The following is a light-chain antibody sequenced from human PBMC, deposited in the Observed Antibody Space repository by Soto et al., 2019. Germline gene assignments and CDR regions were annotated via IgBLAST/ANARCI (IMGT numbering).Light chain of an antibody. CDR2: EVS. V-gene: IGLV2-14*01. CDR3: SSYTSSSTYV. CDR1: SSDVGAYNY. Sequence: QSVLTQPASVSGSPGQSITISCTGTSSDVGAYNYVSWYRQHPGKAPNLMIYEVSNRPSGVSNRFSGSKSGNTASLTISGLQTEDEADYYCSSYTSSSTYVFGTGTKVTVL. J-gene: IGLJ1*01.